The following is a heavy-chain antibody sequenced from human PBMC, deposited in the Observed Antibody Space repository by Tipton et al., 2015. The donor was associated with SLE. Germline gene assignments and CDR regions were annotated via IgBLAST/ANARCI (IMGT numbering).Heavy chain of an antibody. Sequence: TLSLTCTVSGVSIRTPTYYWGWIRQPPGKGLEWIGTISHSGNTYSHTSLESRVTISVDTSQNQFSMSLSSVSAADTAVYYCARKELSTMRDDWGQGTLVTVSS. CDR3: ARKELSTMRDD. D-gene: IGHD5-24*01. CDR1: GVSIRTPTYY. J-gene: IGHJ4*02. V-gene: IGHV4-39*07. CDR2: ISHSGNT.